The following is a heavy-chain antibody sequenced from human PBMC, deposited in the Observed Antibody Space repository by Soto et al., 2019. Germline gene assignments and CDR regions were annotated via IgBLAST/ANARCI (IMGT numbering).Heavy chain of an antibody. V-gene: IGHV5-51*01. J-gene: IGHJ6*02. CDR2: IYPGDSDT. CDR3: ARLNGSGSRGALYYYYYGMDV. D-gene: IGHD3-10*01. CDR1: GYSFTSYW. Sequence: GESLTISCKGSGYSFTSYWIGWVRQMPGKGLEWMGIIYPGDSDTRYSPSFQGQVTISADKSISTAYLQWSSLKASDTAMYYCARLNGSGSRGALYYYYYGMDVWGQGTTV.